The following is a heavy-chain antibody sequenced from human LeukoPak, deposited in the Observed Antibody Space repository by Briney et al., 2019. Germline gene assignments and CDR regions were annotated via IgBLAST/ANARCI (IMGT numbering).Heavy chain of an antibody. Sequence: SETLSLTCTVSGGSISSSSYYWGWIRQPPGKGLEWIGSIYYSGSTYYNPSLKSRVTIPVDTSKNQFSLKLSSVTAADTAVYYCAREGRLWSKYFDYWGQGTLVTVSS. CDR1: GGSISSSSYY. D-gene: IGHD5-18*01. CDR3: AREGRLWSKYFDY. V-gene: IGHV4-39*07. J-gene: IGHJ4*02. CDR2: IYYSGST.